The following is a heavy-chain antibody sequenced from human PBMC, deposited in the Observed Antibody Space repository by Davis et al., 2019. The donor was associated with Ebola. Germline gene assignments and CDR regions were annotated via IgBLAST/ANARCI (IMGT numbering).Heavy chain of an antibody. CDR2: IYYSGST. V-gene: IGHV4-39*01. CDR3: ARHGLAYRRNEFAPHLPTCFDP. Sequence: PGGSLRLSCTVSGGSISSSTYHWGWIRQPPGKGLEWIGSIYYSGSTYYNPSLKSRVTISVDTSNNQFSLKLSSVTAADTAVYYCARHGLAYRRNEFAPHLPTCFDPWGQGTLVTVSS. CDR1: GGSISSSTYH. J-gene: IGHJ5*02. D-gene: IGHD2-21*01.